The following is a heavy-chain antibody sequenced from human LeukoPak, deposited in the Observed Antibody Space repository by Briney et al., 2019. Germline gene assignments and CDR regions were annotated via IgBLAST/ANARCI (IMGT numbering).Heavy chain of an antibody. CDR1: GYTFTSYD. Sequence: ASVKVSCKASGYTFTSYDITWVRQAPGQGLEWMGWVSAYNANTNYAQKFQGRVTMTTDTSTSTAYMELRSLRSDDTAVYYCAKSSYCSSTSCFEYFPHWGQGTLVTVSS. V-gene: IGHV1-18*01. CDR2: VSAYNANT. J-gene: IGHJ1*01. D-gene: IGHD2-2*01. CDR3: AKSSYCSSTSCFEYFPH.